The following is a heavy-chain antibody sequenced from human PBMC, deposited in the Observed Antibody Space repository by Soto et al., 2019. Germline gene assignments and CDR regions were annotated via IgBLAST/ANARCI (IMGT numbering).Heavy chain of an antibody. CDR2: ISGSGGST. V-gene: IGHV3-23*01. D-gene: IGHD6-6*01. Sequence: EVQLLESGGGLVQPGGSLRLSCAASGFTFSSYAMSWVRQSPGKGLEWVSAISGSGGSTYYADSVKGRFTISRDNSKNTLYLQMNSLRAEDTAVYYCANSIAASDYYYYGMDVWGQGTTVTVSS. CDR1: GFTFSSYA. CDR3: ANSIAASDYYYYGMDV. J-gene: IGHJ6*02.